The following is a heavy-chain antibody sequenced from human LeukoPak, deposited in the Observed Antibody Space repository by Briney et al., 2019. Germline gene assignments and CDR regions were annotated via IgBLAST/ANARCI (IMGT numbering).Heavy chain of an antibody. CDR2: ISSGSSFI. Sequence: PGGSLSPSCAASGFTFGFYAMNWVRQAPGKGLEWVSSISSGSSFIYYADSAKGRFITSRDNAKHSLYLQMNSLRAEDTAMYYCARDQGGERWFDPWGQGTLVTVSS. D-gene: IGHD3-16*01. J-gene: IGHJ5*02. CDR3: ARDQGGERWFDP. CDR1: GFTFGFYA. V-gene: IGHV3-21*01.